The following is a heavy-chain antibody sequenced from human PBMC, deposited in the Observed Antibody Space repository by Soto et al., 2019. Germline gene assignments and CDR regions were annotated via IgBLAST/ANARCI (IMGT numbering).Heavy chain of an antibody. J-gene: IGHJ4*02. CDR2: IYYSGST. CDR1: GGSISSGGYY. D-gene: IGHD6-13*01. CDR3: ARVLRQQLVRLAGLDY. Sequence: QVQLQESGPGLVKPSQTLSLTCTVSGGSISSGGYYWSWIRQHPGKGLEWIGYIYYSGSTYYNPYLKSRVTMSVDTSKNQFSLKLSSVTAADTAVYYCARVLRQQLVRLAGLDYWGQGTLVTVSS. V-gene: IGHV4-31*03.